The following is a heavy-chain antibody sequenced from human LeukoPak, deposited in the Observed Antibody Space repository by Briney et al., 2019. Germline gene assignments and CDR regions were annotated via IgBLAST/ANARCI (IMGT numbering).Heavy chain of an antibody. Sequence: GGSLRLSCAASGFTFSSYAMHWVRHAPGKGLEWVAVISYDGSNKYYADSVKGRFTISRDNSKNTLYLQMNSLRAEDTAVYYCARDHGGYCSGGSCYHIDYWGQGTLVTVSS. CDR2: ISYDGSNK. CDR1: GFTFSSYA. J-gene: IGHJ4*02. V-gene: IGHV3-30*04. D-gene: IGHD2-15*01. CDR3: ARDHGGYCSGGSCYHIDY.